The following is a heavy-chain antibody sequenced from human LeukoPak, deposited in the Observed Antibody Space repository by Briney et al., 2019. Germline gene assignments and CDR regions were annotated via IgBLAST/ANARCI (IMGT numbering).Heavy chain of an antibody. J-gene: IGHJ4*02. CDR1: GGTFSSYA. CDR2: IIPIFGTA. D-gene: IGHD4-11*01. Sequence: GASVKVSCKAPGGTFSSYAISWVRQAPGQGLEWMGGIIPIFGTANYAQKFQGRVTITADESTSTAYMELSSLRSEDTAVYYCARDGERTVTFDYWGQGTLVTVSS. CDR3: ARDGERTVTFDY. V-gene: IGHV1-69*13.